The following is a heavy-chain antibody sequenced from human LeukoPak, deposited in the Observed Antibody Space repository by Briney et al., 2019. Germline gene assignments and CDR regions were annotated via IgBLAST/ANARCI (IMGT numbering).Heavy chain of an antibody. D-gene: IGHD1-26*01. CDR2: IYTSGST. V-gene: IGHV4-61*02. Sequence: PSQTLSLTCTVSGGSISSGSYYWSWIRQPAGKGLEWIGRIYTSGSTNYNPSLKSRVTISVDTSKNQFSLKLSSVTAADTAVYYCARHYEWELHWYFDLWGRGTLVTVSS. CDR3: ARHYEWELHWYFDL. CDR1: GGSISSGSYY. J-gene: IGHJ2*01.